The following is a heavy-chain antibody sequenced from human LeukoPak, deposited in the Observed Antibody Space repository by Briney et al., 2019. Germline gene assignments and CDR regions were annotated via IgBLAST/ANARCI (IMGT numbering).Heavy chain of an antibody. J-gene: IGHJ3*02. Sequence: SVKVSCKASGYTFTGYYMHWVRQAPGQGLEWMGWINPNSGGTNYAQKFQGRVTMTRDTSISTAYMELSRLRADDTAVYYCAREGDYYGSGSSPRDDAFDIWGQGTMVTVSS. CDR3: AREGDYYGSGSSPRDDAFDI. V-gene: IGHV1-2*02. CDR2: INPNSGGT. D-gene: IGHD3-10*01. CDR1: GYTFTGYY.